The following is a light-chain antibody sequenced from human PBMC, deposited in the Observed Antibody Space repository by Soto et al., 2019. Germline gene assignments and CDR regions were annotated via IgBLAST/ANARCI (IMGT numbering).Light chain of an antibody. Sequence: EIVLTQSPATLSLSPGERATLSCRASQSVSKYLAWYQQKPGQAPRLLIYAASNRATGIPARFSGSGSGTDFTLTISSLEPEDFAVYYCQQRSNWARTFGGGTKVVIK. J-gene: IGKJ4*01. CDR2: AAS. CDR3: QQRSNWART. CDR1: QSVSKY. V-gene: IGKV3-11*01.